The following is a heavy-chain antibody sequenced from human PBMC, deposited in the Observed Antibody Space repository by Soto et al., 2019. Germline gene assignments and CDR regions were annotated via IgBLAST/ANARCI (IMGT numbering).Heavy chain of an antibody. V-gene: IGHV3-7*01. Sequence: GGSLRLSCAASGFTFRRYGMIWLRQAPGKGLEWVANIKPGGNDKYYVESVKGRFTISRDNAKNSLYLQMNSLTAEDTSVYYCARGMSGACDIWGQGTMVTVSS. CDR2: IKPGGNDK. J-gene: IGHJ3*02. CDR3: ARGMSGACDI. CDR1: GFTFRRYG. D-gene: IGHD3-3*01.